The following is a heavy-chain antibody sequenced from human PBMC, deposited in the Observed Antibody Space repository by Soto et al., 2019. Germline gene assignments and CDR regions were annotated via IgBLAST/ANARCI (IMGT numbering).Heavy chain of an antibody. CDR1: GYTVTSYD. J-gene: IGHJ5*02. CDR2: MNPNSGNT. V-gene: IGHV1-8*01. CDR3: ARGSPSGFDP. Sequence: ASLKVSCKSSGYTVTSYDINWVRQATGQGLEWMGWMNPNSGNTGYAQKFQGRVTMTRNTSISTAYMELSSLRSEDTAVYYCARGSPSGFDPWGQGTLVTVSS.